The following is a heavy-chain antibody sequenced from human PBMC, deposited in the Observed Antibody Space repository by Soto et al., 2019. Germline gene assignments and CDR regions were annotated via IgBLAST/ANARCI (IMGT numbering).Heavy chain of an antibody. CDR1: GDTFSFYT. V-gene: IGHV1-69*02. D-gene: IGHD3-10*01. CDR2: INPIVSMS. J-gene: IGHJ4*02. Sequence: QVQLVQSGTEVKKPGSSVKVSCKASGDTFSFYTINWVRQAPGLGLEWVGRINPIVSMSNYAQKFQGRVSMTADKSTSTGCMELRSLRSDDTAMYFCAASYGSGYRAFDYWGQGALVIVSS. CDR3: AASYGSGYRAFDY.